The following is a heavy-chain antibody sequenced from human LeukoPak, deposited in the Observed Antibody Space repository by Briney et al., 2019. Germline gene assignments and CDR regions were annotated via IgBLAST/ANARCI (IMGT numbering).Heavy chain of an antibody. CDR1: GFTFTSSA. V-gene: IGHV1-58*02. D-gene: IGHD3-22*01. J-gene: IGHJ4*02. CDR3: AGTYYYDSSGFFDY. CDR2: IVVGSGNT. Sequence: SVKVSCKASGFTFTSSAMQWVRQARGQRLEWIGWIVVGSGNTKYAQKFQERVTITRDMSTSTAYMELSSLRSEDTAVYYCAGTYYYDSSGFFDYWGQGTLVTVSS.